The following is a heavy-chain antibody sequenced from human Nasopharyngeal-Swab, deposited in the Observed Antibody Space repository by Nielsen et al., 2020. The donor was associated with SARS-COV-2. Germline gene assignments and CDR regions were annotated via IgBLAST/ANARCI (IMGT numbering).Heavy chain of an antibody. CDR3: AREGPENRAYFDY. D-gene: IGHD1-14*01. J-gene: IGHJ4*02. CDR1: GFTFSTHS. CDR2: IDRSGPYA. Sequence: GGSLRLSCAVSGFTFSTHSMNWVHQAPGKGLEWVSSIDRSGPYAYYADSVKGRFTISRDSAENSLYLQMNSLRAEDTAVYYCAREGPENRAYFDYWGQGTLVTVSS. V-gene: IGHV3-21*01.